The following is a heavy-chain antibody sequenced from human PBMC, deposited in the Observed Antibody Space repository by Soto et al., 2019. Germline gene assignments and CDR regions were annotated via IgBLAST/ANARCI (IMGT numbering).Heavy chain of an antibody. CDR3: AHPYQLLGNFYYGMDV. J-gene: IGHJ6*02. CDR1: GFPFDNYA. V-gene: IGHV3-23*01. Sequence: PGGSLRLSCEASGFPFDNYAMSWIRQAPGKGLEWVSAISGGGGSTYYADSVKGRFTISRDNSKNTLYLQMNSLGAEDTAVYYCAHPYQLLGNFYYGMDVWGQGTTVTVSS. CDR2: ISGGGGST. D-gene: IGHD2-2*01.